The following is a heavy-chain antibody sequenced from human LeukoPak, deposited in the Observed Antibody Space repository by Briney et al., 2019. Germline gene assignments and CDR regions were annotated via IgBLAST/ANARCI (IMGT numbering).Heavy chain of an antibody. D-gene: IGHD3-22*01. Sequence: GASVKVSCKASGYTFTGYYMHWVRQAPGQGLEWMGRINPNNGGTNYAQKFQGRVTMTRDTSISTAYMELSGLSSDDTAVYYCASFHEGDNSGSYSNYWGQGTLVAVSA. V-gene: IGHV1-2*06. CDR2: INPNNGGT. J-gene: IGHJ4*02. CDR3: ASFHEGDNSGSYSNY. CDR1: GYTFTGYY.